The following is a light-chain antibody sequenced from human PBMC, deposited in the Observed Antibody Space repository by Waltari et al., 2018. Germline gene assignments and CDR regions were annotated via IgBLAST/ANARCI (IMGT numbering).Light chain of an antibody. CDR2: GAS. V-gene: IGKV3-20*01. Sequence: EIVLTQSPGTLSLSPGERATLSCRASQSVSSSYLAWYQQKPGQAPRLLIYGASSRATGIPDRISGSGSGTDFTLTISRLEPEDFAVYYCQQYGSSPQTFGGGTKVEIK. CDR3: QQYGSSPQT. J-gene: IGKJ4*01. CDR1: QSVSSSY.